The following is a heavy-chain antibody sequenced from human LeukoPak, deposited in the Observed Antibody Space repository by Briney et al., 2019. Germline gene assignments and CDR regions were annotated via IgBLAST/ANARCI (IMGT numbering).Heavy chain of an antibody. CDR1: GGSISSGSYY. D-gene: IGHD3-10*01. V-gene: IGHV4-61*02. Sequence: SQTLSLTCTVSGGSISSGSYYWRWIRQPAGKGLEWIGRIYTSGSTNYNPSLKSRVTISVDTSKNQFSLKLSSVTAADTAVYYCARDLPTYYYGSGSYYDYWGQGTLVTVSS. J-gene: IGHJ4*02. CDR2: IYTSGST. CDR3: ARDLPTYYYGSGSYYDY.